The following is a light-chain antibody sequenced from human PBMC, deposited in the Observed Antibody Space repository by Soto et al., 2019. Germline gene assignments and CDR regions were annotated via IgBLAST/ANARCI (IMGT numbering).Light chain of an antibody. V-gene: IGKV1-33*01. CDR3: QHYHSLPLT. CDR1: QDIRNY. CDR2: DAA. Sequence: DIQMTQSPSSLSASVGDRVTITCQASQDIRNYLNWYQQKPGKAPKLLIYDAANLETGVPSRFSGSGSGTHFTFTINSLQPEDIAAYFFQHYHSLPLTFGQRTKVEIK. J-gene: IGKJ1*01.